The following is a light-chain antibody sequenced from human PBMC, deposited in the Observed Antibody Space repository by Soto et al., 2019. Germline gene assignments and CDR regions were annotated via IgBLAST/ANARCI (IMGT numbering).Light chain of an antibody. CDR3: ISYTSSSPYV. Sequence: QSALTRPASVSGSPGQSITIPCTGTSSDVGGYNYVSWYQHHPGKAPKLIIFDVSNRPSGISNRFSGSKAGNTASLTISGLQAEDEADYYCISYTSSSPYVFGTGTKV. J-gene: IGLJ1*01. CDR1: SSDVGGYNY. CDR2: DVS. V-gene: IGLV2-14*03.